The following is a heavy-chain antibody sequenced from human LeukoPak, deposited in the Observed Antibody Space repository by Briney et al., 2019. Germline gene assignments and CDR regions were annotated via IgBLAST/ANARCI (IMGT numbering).Heavy chain of an antibody. CDR3: AKEFYDILTEGMDV. J-gene: IGHJ6*04. V-gene: IGHV3-74*01. Sequence: PGGSLRLSCAASGFTFSSYWMHWVRQAPGKGLVWVSRINSDGSSTSYADSVKGRFTISRDNSMDTLYLQMNSLRAEDTAVYYCAKEFYDILTEGMDVWGKGTTVTVSS. D-gene: IGHD3-9*01. CDR1: GFTFSSYW. CDR2: INSDGSST.